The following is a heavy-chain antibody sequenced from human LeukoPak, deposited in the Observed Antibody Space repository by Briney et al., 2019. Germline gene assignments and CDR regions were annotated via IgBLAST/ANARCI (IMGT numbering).Heavy chain of an antibody. J-gene: IGHJ4*02. V-gene: IGHV4-59*01. D-gene: IGHD6-13*01. CDR1: GFTFTNYA. CDR2: IYYSGST. CDR3: ARGLMMAVAGRGEFHY. Sequence: GSLRLSCAASGFTFTNYAMSWVRQAPGKGLEWIGYIYYSGSTNYNPSLKSRVTISVDTSKNQFSLKLSSVTAADTAVYYCARGLMMAVAGRGEFHYWGQGTLVTVSS.